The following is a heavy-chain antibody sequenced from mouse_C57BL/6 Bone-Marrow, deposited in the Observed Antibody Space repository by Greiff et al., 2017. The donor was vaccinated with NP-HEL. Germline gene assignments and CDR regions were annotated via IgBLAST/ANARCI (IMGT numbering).Heavy chain of an antibody. Sequence: EVKVVESGGGLVQPKGSLKLSCAASGFTFNTYAMHWVRQAPGKGLEWVARIRSKSSNSATSYADSVKDRLTISRDDSQSSMYLQVNHLKTEDTAMYYCVRGDGDYPYAIDYWGQGTSVTVSA. D-gene: IGHD2-4*01. CDR1: GFTFNTYA. CDR3: VRGDGDYPYAIDY. CDR2: IRSKSSNSAT. V-gene: IGHV10-3*01. J-gene: IGHJ4*01.